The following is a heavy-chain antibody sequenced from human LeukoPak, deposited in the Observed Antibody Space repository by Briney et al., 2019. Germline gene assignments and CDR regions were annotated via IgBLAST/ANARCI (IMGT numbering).Heavy chain of an antibody. CDR3: ARHERDASLDHALDI. V-gene: IGHV4-59*08. Sequence: PSETLSLTCTVSGGSISSYYWSWIRQAPGKGLEWIGYIYYSGTTNYNPSLKSRVTILVDTSKNQFSLKLSSVTAADTAVYYCARHERDASLDHALDIWGQGTVVTVSS. D-gene: IGHD5-24*01. J-gene: IGHJ3*02. CDR1: GGSISSYY. CDR2: IYYSGTT.